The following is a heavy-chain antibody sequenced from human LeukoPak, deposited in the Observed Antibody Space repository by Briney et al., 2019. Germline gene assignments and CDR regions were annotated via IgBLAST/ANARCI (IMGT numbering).Heavy chain of an antibody. V-gene: IGHV3-21*01. Sequence: GGSLRLSCAASGFTFSSYSMNWVRQAPGKGLEWVSSISTSSIYIYYADSVKGRFTISRDNAKNSLYLQMNSLRAEDTAVYYCARGGCGGDCYSNYYYYYYMDVWGKGTTVTVSS. D-gene: IGHD2-21*02. CDR1: GFTFSSYS. CDR3: ARGGCGGDCYSNYYYYYYMDV. CDR2: ISTSSIYI. J-gene: IGHJ6*03.